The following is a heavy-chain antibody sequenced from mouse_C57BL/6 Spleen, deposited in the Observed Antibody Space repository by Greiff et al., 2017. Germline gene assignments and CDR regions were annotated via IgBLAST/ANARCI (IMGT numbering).Heavy chain of an antibody. CDR3: TRDGYYGSSYGYYFDY. V-gene: IGHV5-9-1*02. D-gene: IGHD1-1*01. CDR1: GFTFSSYA. Sequence: EVQVVESGEGLVKPGGSLKLSCAASGFTFSSYAMSWVRQTPEKRLEWVAYISSGGDYIYYADTVKGRFTISRDNARNTLYLQMSSLKSEDTAMYYCTRDGYYGSSYGYYFDYWGQGTTLTVSS. CDR2: ISSGGDYI. J-gene: IGHJ2*01.